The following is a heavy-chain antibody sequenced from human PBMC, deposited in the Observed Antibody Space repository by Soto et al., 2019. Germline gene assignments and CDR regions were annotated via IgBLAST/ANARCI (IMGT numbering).Heavy chain of an antibody. CDR2: IYSDGTT. CDR3: ARDTHSAVRSDW. CDR1: GFSGSNNY. V-gene: IGHV3-66*01. J-gene: IGHJ4*02. Sequence: LVESGGGLVQAGESLKLSFSGSGFSGSNNYITWVRQAPGKGLEWISVIYSDGTTYHADSVKGRFIASRDNSQNTLYLQMNNLRVEDSAVYFCARDTHSAVRSDWWGQGTLVTVAS. D-gene: IGHD3-9*01.